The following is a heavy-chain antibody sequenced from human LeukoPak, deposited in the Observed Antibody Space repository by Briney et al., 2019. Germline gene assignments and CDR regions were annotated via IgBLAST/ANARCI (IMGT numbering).Heavy chain of an antibody. V-gene: IGHV1-24*01. D-gene: IGHD3/OR15-3a*01. CDR2: FRPENDVP. CDR1: ENRRTQLP. CDR3: ATLLDSFWSGHSVPPEDY. Sequence: ASVRVSCKLSENRRTQLPMHWVRQAPGEGLEWVGGFRPENDVPIYAQKFQGRVAMTTDTSTDTAYMELRSLKSDDTAWYFCATLLDSFWSGHSVPPEDYWGQGTLVTVSS. J-gene: IGHJ4*02.